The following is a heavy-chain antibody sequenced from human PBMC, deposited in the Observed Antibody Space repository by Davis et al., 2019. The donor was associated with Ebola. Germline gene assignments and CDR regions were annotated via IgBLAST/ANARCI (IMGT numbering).Heavy chain of an antibody. D-gene: IGHD2-15*01. CDR3: ARVLQLLLHNWFDP. J-gene: IGHJ5*02. CDR2: IIPILGIA. CDR1: GGTFSSYA. Sequence: SVKVSCKASGGTFSSYAISWVRQPPGQGLEWMGGIIPILGIANYAQKFQGRVTITADESTSTAYMELSSLRSEDTAVYYCARVLQLLLHNWFDPWGQGTLVTVSS. V-gene: IGHV1-69*10.